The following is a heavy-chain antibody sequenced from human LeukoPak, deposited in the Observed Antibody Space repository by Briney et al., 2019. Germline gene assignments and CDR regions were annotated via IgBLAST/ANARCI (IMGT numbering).Heavy chain of an antibody. J-gene: IGHJ5*02. V-gene: IGHV4-4*07. CDR2: IYTNGGT. Sequence: PSETLSLTCSVSGASISSYYWSWIRQPAGKGLEWIGRIYTNGGTNYNPSLKSRVTISLDTSRNHFSLKLSSVTAADAAVYYCARDVRQQVAQDWFDPWGQGTLVTVSS. CDR1: GASISSYY. D-gene: IGHD6-13*01. CDR3: ARDVRQQVAQDWFDP.